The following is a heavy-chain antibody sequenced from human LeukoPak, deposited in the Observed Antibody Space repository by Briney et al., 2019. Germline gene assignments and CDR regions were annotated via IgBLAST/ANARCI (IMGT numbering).Heavy chain of an antibody. J-gene: IGHJ5*02. CDR2: IYYSGST. CDR1: GGSISSYY. CDR3: ARAKAIFSDYYDSSGNNWFDP. Sequence: SETLSLTCTVSGGSISSYYWSWIRQPPGKGLEWIGYIYYSGSTNYNPSLKSRVTISVDTSKNQFSLKLSSVTAADTAVYYCARAKAIFSDYYDSSGNNWFDPWGQGTLVTVSS. V-gene: IGHV4-59*12. D-gene: IGHD3-22*01.